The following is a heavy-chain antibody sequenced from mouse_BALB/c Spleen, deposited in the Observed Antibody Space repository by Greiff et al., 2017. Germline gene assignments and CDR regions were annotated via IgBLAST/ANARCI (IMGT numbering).Heavy chain of an antibody. D-gene: IGHD2-5*01. V-gene: IGHV5-4*02. CDR2: ISDGGSYT. CDR3: ARGSNYEYYFDY. Sequence: EVMLVESGGGLVKPGGSLKLSCAASGFTFSDYYMYWVRQTPEKGLEWVATISDGGSYTYYTDSVKGRFTISRDNAKNNLYLQMSSLKSEDTAMYYCARGSNYEYYFDYWGQGTTLTVSS. J-gene: IGHJ2*01. CDR1: GFTFSDYY.